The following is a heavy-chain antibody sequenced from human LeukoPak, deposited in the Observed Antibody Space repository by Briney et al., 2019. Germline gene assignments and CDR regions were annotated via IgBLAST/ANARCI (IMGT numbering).Heavy chain of an antibody. CDR1: GYSISSGYY. CDR2: IYHSGST. V-gene: IGHV4-38-2*02. J-gene: IGHJ4*01. Sequence: SETLSLTCTVSGYSISSGYYWGWIRQPPGKGLEWIGSIYHSGSTYYNPSLKSRVTISVDTSKNHFSLKLSSVTAADTAVYYCARDSSGSYGYWGHGTLVTVSS. CDR3: ARDSSGSYGY. D-gene: IGHD1-26*01.